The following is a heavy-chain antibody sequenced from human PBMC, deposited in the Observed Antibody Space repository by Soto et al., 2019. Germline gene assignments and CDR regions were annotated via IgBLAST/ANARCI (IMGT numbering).Heavy chain of an antibody. CDR3: ARDFSEDIVVVPAAMRWFDP. D-gene: IGHD2-2*01. V-gene: IGHV1-69*04. CDR2: IIPILGIA. J-gene: IGHJ5*02. Sequence: ASVKVSCKASGGTFSSYTISWVRQAPGQGLEWMGRIIPILGIANYAQKFQGRVTITADKSTSTAYMELSSLRSEDTAVYYCARDFSEDIVVVPAAMRWFDPWGQGTLVTSPQ. CDR1: GGTFSSYT.